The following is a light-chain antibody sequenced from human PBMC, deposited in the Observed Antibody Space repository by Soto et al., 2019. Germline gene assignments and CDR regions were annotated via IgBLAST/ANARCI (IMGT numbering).Light chain of an antibody. CDR2: AAS. Sequence: DIQMTQSPSYLSASVGDRVTITCRASQGISNYLAWYQQKPGKVPKLLIYAASTLQSGVPSRFSGSGSATAFTLTTSSLQAEDDSTYYSQKYNISPFTFRRGTKVDIK. CDR1: QGISNY. V-gene: IGKV1-27*01. CDR3: QKYNISPFT. J-gene: IGKJ3*01.